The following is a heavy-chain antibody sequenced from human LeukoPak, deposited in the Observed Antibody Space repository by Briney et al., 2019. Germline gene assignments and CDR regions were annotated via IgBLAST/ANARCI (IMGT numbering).Heavy chain of an antibody. CDR1: GYSFISYW. J-gene: IGHJ6*03. CDR2: IYPGDSDT. CDR3: ARLAAAGTQSYYYYYYMDV. D-gene: IGHD6-13*01. Sequence: GESLKISCKGSGYSFISYWIGWVRQMPGKGLEWMGIIYPGDSDTRYSPSFQGQVTISADKSISTAYLQWSSLKASDTAMYYCARLAAAGTQSYYYYYYMDVWGKGTTVTVSS. V-gene: IGHV5-51*01.